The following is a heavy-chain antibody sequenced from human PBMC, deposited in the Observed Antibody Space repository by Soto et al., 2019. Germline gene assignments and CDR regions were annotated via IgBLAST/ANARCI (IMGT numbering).Heavy chain of an antibody. J-gene: IGHJ5*02. CDR1: GGSISSSSYY. Sequence: SETLSLTCTVSGGSISSSSYYWGWIRQPPGKGLEWIGSIYYSGSTYYNPSLKSRVTISVATSKNQFSLKLRCVTAADTAVYYCARRRELLNWFDPWGQGTLVTVSS. D-gene: IGHD1-26*01. CDR2: IYYSGST. CDR3: ARRRELLNWFDP. V-gene: IGHV4-39*01.